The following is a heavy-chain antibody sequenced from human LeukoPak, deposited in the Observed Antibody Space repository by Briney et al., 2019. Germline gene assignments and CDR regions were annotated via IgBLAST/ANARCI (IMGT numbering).Heavy chain of an antibody. CDR2: IYYNGST. V-gene: IGHV4-59*01. D-gene: IGHD5-24*01. J-gene: IGHJ3*02. Sequence: PSETLSLTCTVSGGSISSYYWNWIRQPPGKGLEWIGYIYYNGSTNYNPSLKSRVTISVDTSKNQFSLKLSSVTAADTAVYYCAGRLWRRDGYNLSAFDIWGQGTMVTVSS. CDR1: GGSISSYY. CDR3: AGRLWRRDGYNLSAFDI.